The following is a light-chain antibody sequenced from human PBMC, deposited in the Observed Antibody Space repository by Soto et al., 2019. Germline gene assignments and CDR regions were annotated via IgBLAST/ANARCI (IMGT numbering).Light chain of an antibody. V-gene: IGKV1-5*01. Sequence: DIQMTQSPSTLSASVGDRVTITCRASRSISNWLAWYQQKPGKAPELLIFDASSLESGAPSRFSDYGSGTEFTLTISSLQPDDFATYYCQQFNSYPWTFGQGTKVELK. CDR2: DAS. CDR1: RSISNW. CDR3: QQFNSYPWT. J-gene: IGKJ1*01.